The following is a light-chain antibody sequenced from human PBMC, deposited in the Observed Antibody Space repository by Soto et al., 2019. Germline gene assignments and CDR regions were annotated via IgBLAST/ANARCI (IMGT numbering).Light chain of an antibody. CDR3: QQYGSSPLFT. J-gene: IGKJ5*01. Sequence: EIVLTQSPGTLSSSPGERATLSCRASQSVSSSYLAWYQQKPGQAPRILIYGASNRATGIPDRFSGSGSGTDFTLTISRLEPEDFAVYYCQQYGSSPLFTFGQGTRLEIK. CDR2: GAS. V-gene: IGKV3-20*01. CDR1: QSVSSSY.